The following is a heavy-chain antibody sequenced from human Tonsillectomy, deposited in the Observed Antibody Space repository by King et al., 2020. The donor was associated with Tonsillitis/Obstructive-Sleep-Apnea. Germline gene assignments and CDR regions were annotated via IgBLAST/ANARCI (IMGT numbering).Heavy chain of an antibody. J-gene: IGHJ4*02. V-gene: IGHV4-61*01. CDR3: ARGVLY. CDR1: GGFLSSGSYY. CDR2: ISYTGTT. Sequence: VQLQESGPGLVKPSETLSLTCTVSGGFLSSGSYYWSWIRQPPGKGLEWIGCISYTGTTSYNPSLKSRVTISVDTSKNQFSLKLTSVTAADTAVYYCARGVLYWGQGTLVTVSS.